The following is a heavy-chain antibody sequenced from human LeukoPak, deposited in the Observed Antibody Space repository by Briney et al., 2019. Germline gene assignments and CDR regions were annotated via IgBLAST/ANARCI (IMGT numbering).Heavy chain of an antibody. CDR3: ARRLTQYDCFDP. J-gene: IGHJ5*02. CDR2: TYYRSTWYN. V-gene: IGHV6-1*01. Sequence: SQTLSLTCAISGDSVSSNSVTWNWIRQSPSRGLEWLGRTYYRSTWYNDYAVSVRGRITVNPDTSKNQFSLRLNSVTPEDTAVYYCARRLTQYDCFDPWGQGILVTVSS. CDR1: GDSVSSNSVT. D-gene: IGHD2-2*01.